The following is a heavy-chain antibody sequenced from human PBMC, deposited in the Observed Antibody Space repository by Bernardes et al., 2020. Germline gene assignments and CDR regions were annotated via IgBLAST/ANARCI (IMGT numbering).Heavy chain of an antibody. CDR1: GFTYSAYS. CDR2: IRGTGATA. D-gene: IGHD2-15*01. CDR3: AKSLAGYCYGSTCYWRPLDS. Sequence: LRLSCAASGFTYSAYSMAWVRQAPGKGLEWVSIIRGTGATAHYADSVKGRFTVSRDNSNNILYLEMNSLRTEDTATYYCAKSLAGYCYGSTCYWRPLDSWGQGTLVTVSS. J-gene: IGHJ4*02. V-gene: IGHV3-23*01.